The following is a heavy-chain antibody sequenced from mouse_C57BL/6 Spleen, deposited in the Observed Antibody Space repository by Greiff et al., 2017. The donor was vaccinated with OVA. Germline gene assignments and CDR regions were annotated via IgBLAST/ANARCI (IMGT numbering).Heavy chain of an antibody. V-gene: IGHV2-2*01. J-gene: IGHJ4*01. CDR2: IWRGGST. CDR3: AGFYYDYDGYAMDY. D-gene: IGHD2-4*01. Sequence: QVHVKQSGPGLVQPSQSLSISCTVSGFSLTSYGVHWVRQSPGKGLEWLGVIWRGGSTAYNAAFISRLSISKDNSKSQVFFKMNSLQADDTAIYYGAGFYYDYDGYAMDYWGQGTSVTVSS. CDR1: GFSLTSYG.